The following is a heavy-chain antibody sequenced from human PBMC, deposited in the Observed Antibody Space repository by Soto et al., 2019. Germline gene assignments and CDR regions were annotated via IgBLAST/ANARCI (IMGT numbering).Heavy chain of an antibody. CDR2: ISYDGSNK. D-gene: IGHD1-26*01. J-gene: IGHJ4*02. Sequence: QVQLVESGGGVVQPGRSLRLSCAASGFTFSSYAMHWVRQAPGKGLEWVAVISYDGSNKYYADSVKGRLTISRDNSKNTLYLQMNSLRAEDTAVYYCAQSPVGALHFYYWGQGTLVTVSS. CDR3: AQSPVGALHFYY. V-gene: IGHV3-30-3*01. CDR1: GFTFSSYA.